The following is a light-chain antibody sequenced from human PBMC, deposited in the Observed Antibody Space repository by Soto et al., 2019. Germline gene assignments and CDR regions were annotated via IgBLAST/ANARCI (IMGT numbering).Light chain of an antibody. V-gene: IGKV3-20*01. CDR1: QSVSSN. J-gene: IGKJ1*01. CDR3: QQYGSTPVT. CDR2: DAT. Sequence: EIVMTQSRATLSVSLGERATLSCRASQSVSSNLAWYQQKPGQAPRLLIYDATSRATGIPDRFSGSGSGTDFTLTINRLEPEDFAVYYCQQYGSTPVTFGQGTKVDI.